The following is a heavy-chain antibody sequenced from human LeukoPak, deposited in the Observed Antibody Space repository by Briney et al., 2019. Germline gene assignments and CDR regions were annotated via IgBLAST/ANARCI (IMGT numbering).Heavy chain of an antibody. Sequence: PSETLSLTCTVSGGSISSYYWSWIRQPAGKGLEWIGRIYTSGSTNYNPSLKSRVTMSVDTSKNQFSLKLSSVTAADTAVYYCARDSWGYYDSSGYSHDAFDIWGQGTMVTVSS. V-gene: IGHV4-4*07. CDR1: GGSISSYY. CDR3: ARDSWGYYDSSGYSHDAFDI. J-gene: IGHJ3*02. CDR2: IYTSGST. D-gene: IGHD3-22*01.